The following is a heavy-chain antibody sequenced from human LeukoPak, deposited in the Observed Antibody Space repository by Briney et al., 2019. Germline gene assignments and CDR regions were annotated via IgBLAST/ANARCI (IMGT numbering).Heavy chain of an antibody. D-gene: IGHD2-21*02. CDR2: IIPIFGTA. Sequence: ASVKVSCKASGGTFSSYAISWVRQAPGQGLEWMGGIIPIFGTANYAQKLQGRVTMTTDTSTSTAYMELRSLRSDDTAVYYCARDLGVTLSGFDYWGQGTLVTVSS. J-gene: IGHJ4*02. CDR1: GGTFSSYA. V-gene: IGHV1-69*05. CDR3: ARDLGVTLSGFDY.